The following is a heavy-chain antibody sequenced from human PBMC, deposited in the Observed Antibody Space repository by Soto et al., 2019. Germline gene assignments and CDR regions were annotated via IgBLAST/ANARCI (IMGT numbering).Heavy chain of an antibody. CDR1: GDSFSTSNYY. CDR2: IFYGGGTGVT. V-gene: IGHV4-39*01. Sequence: QLHLQESGPGLVKPSETLSLTCTVSGDSFSTSNYYWGWIRQPPGKVLEWIGNIFYGGGTGVTYYHPTLQRRVIISVDTSKNQFSLKLRSITAADTAFYFCARRGGGDSLFDSWGQGKLVTVSS. J-gene: IGHJ4*02. CDR3: ARRGGGDSLFDS. D-gene: IGHD4-17*01.